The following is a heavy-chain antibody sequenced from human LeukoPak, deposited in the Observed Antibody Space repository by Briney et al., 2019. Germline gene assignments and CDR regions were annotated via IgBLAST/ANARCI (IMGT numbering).Heavy chain of an antibody. CDR3: ARAQRAYGDYSNWFDP. V-gene: IGHV4-39*07. CDR2: IYYSGST. J-gene: IGHJ5*02. Sequence: SETLSLTCTVSGGSISGSSYYWGWIRQPPGKGLEWIGSIYYSGSTNYNPSLKSRVTMSVDTSKNQFSLKLSSVTAADTAVYYCARAQRAYGDYSNWFDPWGQGTLVTVSS. CDR1: GGSISGSSYY. D-gene: IGHD4-17*01.